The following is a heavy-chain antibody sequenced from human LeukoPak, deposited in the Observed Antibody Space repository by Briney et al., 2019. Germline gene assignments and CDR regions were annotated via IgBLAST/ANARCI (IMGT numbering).Heavy chain of an antibody. D-gene: IGHD3-10*01. CDR3: TRSYGSGSYYKEDFDY. CDR2: IRSKASSYAT. Sequence: GGSLRPSCAASGFTFSGSAMHWVRQASGKGLEWVGRIRSKASSYATAYAASVKGRFTISRDDSKNTAYLQMNSLKTEDTAVYYCTRSYGSGSYYKEDFDYWGQGTLATVSS. CDR1: GFTFSGSA. V-gene: IGHV3-73*01. J-gene: IGHJ4*02.